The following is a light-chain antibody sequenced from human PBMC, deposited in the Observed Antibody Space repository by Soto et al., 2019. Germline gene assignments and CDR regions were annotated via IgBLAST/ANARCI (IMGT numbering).Light chain of an antibody. CDR1: SSDIGAYDY. CDR3: SSYTSSSTLA. V-gene: IGLV2-14*01. CDR2: EVN. J-gene: IGLJ1*01. Sequence: QSALTQPASLSGSPGQSITISCTGTSSDIGAYDYVSWFQQHPGKAPKLMISEVNNRPSGVSNRFSGSKSGNTAYLTISGLQVEDEADYYCSSYTSSSTLAFGTGTKVTVL.